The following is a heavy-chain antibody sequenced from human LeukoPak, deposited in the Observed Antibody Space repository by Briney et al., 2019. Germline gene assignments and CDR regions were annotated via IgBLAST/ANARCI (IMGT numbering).Heavy chain of an antibody. D-gene: IGHD7-27*01. CDR1: GFTFNNDP. Sequence: PGGSLRLSCAASGFTFNNDPMNWVRQAPGKGLEWVAHIRSDTKTIVYADSAKGRFIISRDNAKNSLSLQMNSLRVEDTAVYYCARDQNWVFDYWGQGTLVTVSS. J-gene: IGHJ4*02. CDR2: IRSDTKTI. V-gene: IGHV3-48*01. CDR3: ARDQNWVFDY.